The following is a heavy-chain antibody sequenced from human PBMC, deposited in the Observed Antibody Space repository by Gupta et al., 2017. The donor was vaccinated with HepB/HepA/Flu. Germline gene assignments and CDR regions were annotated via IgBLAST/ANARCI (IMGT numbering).Heavy chain of an antibody. CDR2: SSGSGGST. V-gene: IGHV3-23*01. CDR3: AKIGGSYSPQAFDY. Sequence: EVQLLESGGGLVQPGGSLRLSCAASGFTFSSYAVTWVPQAPGKGLEWVSASSGSGGSTYYADSVKGRFTISRDNSKNTLYLQMNSLRAEDTAVYYCAKIGGSYSPQAFDYWGQGTLVTVSS. CDR1: GFTFSSYA. D-gene: IGHD1-26*01. J-gene: IGHJ4*02.